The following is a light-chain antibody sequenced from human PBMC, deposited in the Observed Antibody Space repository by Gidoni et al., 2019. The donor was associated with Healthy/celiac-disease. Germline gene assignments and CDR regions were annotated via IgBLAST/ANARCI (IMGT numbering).Light chain of an antibody. V-gene: IGKV1-33*01. J-gene: IGKJ4*01. CDR1: QDISNY. CDR2: DAS. CDR3: QQYDNLPLT. Sequence: DIQMTQSPSSLSASVGDRVTITCQASQDISNYLTWYQQKPGKAPKLLIYDASNLETGVPSRFSGSGSGTDFTFTISSLQPEGIATYYCQQYDNLPLTFGGGTKVEIK.